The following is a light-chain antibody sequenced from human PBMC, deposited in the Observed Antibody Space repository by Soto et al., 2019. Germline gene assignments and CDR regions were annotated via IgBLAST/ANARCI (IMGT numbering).Light chain of an antibody. Sequence: EIVMTQSPVTLSVSPGERATLSCRASQSVSGSYLAWYQQKPGQAPRLVIYDASSRATGIPDRFSGSGSGTDFTLTISRLEAEDFAVYFCYQYDSSPWTFGQGTKVDIK. V-gene: IGKV3-20*01. CDR3: YQYDSSPWT. J-gene: IGKJ1*01. CDR2: DAS. CDR1: QSVSGSY.